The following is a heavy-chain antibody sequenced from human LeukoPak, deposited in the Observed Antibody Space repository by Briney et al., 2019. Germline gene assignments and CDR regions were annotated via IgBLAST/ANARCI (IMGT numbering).Heavy chain of an antibody. CDR2: ISVDNADT. Sequence: ASVKVSCKASGYTFSSYGISWVRQAPGQGLEWMGWISVDNADTNYAQKLQGRVTMTTDTSTSTAYMELRSLRSDDTAVYYCARAGGTTYGYWGQGTLVTVSS. CDR3: ARAGGTTYGY. V-gene: IGHV1-18*01. J-gene: IGHJ4*02. D-gene: IGHD1-14*01. CDR1: GYTFSSYG.